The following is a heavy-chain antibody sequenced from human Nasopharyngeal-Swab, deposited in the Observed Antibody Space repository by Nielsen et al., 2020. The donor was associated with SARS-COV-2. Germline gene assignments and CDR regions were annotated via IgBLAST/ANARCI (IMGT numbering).Heavy chain of an antibody. CDR3: ARHYYDFWSGYYQGWFDP. CDR1: GGSISSGGYY. Sequence: SETLSLTCTVSGGSISSGGYYWIWIRQHPGKGLEWIGYIYYSGSTYYNPSLKSRVTISVDTSKNQFSLKLSSVTAADTAVYHCARHYYDFWSGYYQGWFDPWGQGTLVTVSS. V-gene: IGHV4-31*03. J-gene: IGHJ5*02. CDR2: IYYSGST. D-gene: IGHD3-3*01.